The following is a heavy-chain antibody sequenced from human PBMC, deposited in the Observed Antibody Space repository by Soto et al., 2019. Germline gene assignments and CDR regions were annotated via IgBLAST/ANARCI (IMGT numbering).Heavy chain of an antibody. D-gene: IGHD6-13*01. CDR3: ARGAARASSKDQHD. J-gene: IGHJ4*02. CDR1: GGSISSSNW. V-gene: IGHV4-4*02. Sequence: SETLSLTCAASGGSISSSNWWSWVRQPPGKGLEWIGEIYHSGSTNYNPSLKSRVTISVDKSKNPSSLKLGTVTAADTAVYYCARGAARASSKDQHDWGQGTLVTVSS. CDR2: IYHSGST.